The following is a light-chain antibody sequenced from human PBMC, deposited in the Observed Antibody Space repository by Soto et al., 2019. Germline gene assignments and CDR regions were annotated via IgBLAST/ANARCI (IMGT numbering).Light chain of an antibody. CDR2: GAS. CDR1: QSVSSSSY. J-gene: IGKJ2*01. Sequence: IVLTQSPGTLSLSPGERVTLSCRASQSVSSSSYLAWYQQKPGQAPRLLIYGASSRATGIPDRFSGSGSGTDFTLTISRLEPEDFAVYFCQLYGSSPYTFGQGTKLEIK. CDR3: QLYGSSPYT. V-gene: IGKV3-20*01.